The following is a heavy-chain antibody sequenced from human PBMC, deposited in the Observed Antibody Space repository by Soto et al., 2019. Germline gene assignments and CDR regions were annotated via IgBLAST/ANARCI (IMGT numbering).Heavy chain of an antibody. Sequence: GGSLRLSCAASGFTFSSYGMHWVRQAPGKGLEWVAVISYDGSNKYYANSVRGRFTISRDNAKNSLYLHMNSLRDDDTAIYYCVRDITFSDFSIDYWGQGTLVTVSS. J-gene: IGHJ4*02. CDR3: VRDITFSDFSIDY. CDR2: ISYDGSNK. V-gene: IGHV3-30*03. D-gene: IGHD3-16*01. CDR1: GFTFSSYG.